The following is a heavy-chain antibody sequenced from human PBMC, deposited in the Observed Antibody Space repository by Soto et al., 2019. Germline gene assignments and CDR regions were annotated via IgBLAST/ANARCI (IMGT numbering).Heavy chain of an antibody. CDR1: GFTFTSSA. Sequence: ASVKVSCKASGFTFTSSAVQWVRQARGQRLEWIGWIVVGSGNTDYAQKFQERVTITRDMSTSTAYMELSSLRSEDTAVYYCAADPVFLGLQQYGMDVWGQGTTVTVS. D-gene: IGHD6-13*01. CDR2: IVVGSGNT. CDR3: AADPVFLGLQQYGMDV. J-gene: IGHJ6*02. V-gene: IGHV1-58*01.